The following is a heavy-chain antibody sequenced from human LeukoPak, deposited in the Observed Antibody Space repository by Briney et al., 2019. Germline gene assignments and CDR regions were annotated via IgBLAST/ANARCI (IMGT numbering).Heavy chain of an antibody. Sequence: SETLSLTCAVYGGSFSGYYWSWIRQPPGKGLEWIGEINHSGSTNYNPSLKSRVTISVDTSKNPFSLKLSSVTAADTAVYYCARRPNSSSWLDYFDYWGQGTLVTVSS. V-gene: IGHV4-34*01. J-gene: IGHJ4*02. CDR2: INHSGST. CDR1: GGSFSGYY. D-gene: IGHD6-13*01. CDR3: ARRPNSSSWLDYFDY.